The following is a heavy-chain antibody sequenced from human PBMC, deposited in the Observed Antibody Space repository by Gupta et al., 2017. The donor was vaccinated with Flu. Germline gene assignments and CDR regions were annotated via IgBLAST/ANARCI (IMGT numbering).Heavy chain of an antibody. D-gene: IGHD6-19*01. CDR2: IDVGSGNT. V-gene: IGHV1-58*01. CDR1: GLTFSSSA. J-gene: IGHJ4*02. CDR3: AAGHDVAGIDY. Sequence: QMQLVQSGPEVKKPGTSVKVSCKASGLTFSSSAVQWARQARGQLLEWLGWIDVGSGNTNYAQKFQDRVTISRDTSLRTSYMEVSRLRSDDTAVYYWAAGHDVAGIDYWGQGTLVTVSS.